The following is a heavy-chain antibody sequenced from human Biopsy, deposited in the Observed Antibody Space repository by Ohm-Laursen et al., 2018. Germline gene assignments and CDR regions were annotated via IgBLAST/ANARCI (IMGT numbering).Heavy chain of an antibody. CDR2: IKTKTEGGTS. J-gene: IGHJ5*02. CDR1: GFTFSDAW. D-gene: IGHD3-22*01. V-gene: IGHV3-15*01. Sequence: SLRLSCTASGFTFSDAWMSWVRHAPGKGLEWVGRIKTKTEGGTSDFGSFVKGRFSISRDDSKSTLFLQMNTLNTDDTAVYYCARDYDTSGYYYVSWGQGTLVTVSS. CDR3: ARDYDTSGYYYVS.